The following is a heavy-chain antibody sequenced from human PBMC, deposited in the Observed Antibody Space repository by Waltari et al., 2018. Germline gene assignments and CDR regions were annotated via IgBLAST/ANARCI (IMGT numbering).Heavy chain of an antibody. V-gene: IGHV1-2*02. CDR2: NNPNSGGT. Sequence: QVQLVQSGAEVKKPGASVKVSCKASGYTFTGYYMHWVRQAPGQGLEWMGWNNPNSGGTNYAEKFQGRVTMTRDTSISTAYMELSRLRSDDTAVYYCARGPVVVPAAIRARFDPWGQGTLVTVSS. D-gene: IGHD2-2*01. CDR1: GYTFTGYY. CDR3: ARGPVVVPAAIRARFDP. J-gene: IGHJ5*02.